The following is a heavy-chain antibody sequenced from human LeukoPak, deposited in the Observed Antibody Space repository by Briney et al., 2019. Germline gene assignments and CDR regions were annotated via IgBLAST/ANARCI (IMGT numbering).Heavy chain of an antibody. D-gene: IGHD5-24*01. Sequence: GASLRLSCAASGFDFGNYAMTWVRQAPGKGLEWVSSIVPRAGNTYYADSVRGRFTISRDNSHNTLYLQMDSLRADDTAEYYCGTTIPPFYYKFDMDVWGQGTTVTVSS. V-gene: IGHV3-23*01. CDR2: IVPRAGNT. J-gene: IGHJ6*02. CDR1: GFDFGNYA. CDR3: GTTIPPFYYKFDMDV.